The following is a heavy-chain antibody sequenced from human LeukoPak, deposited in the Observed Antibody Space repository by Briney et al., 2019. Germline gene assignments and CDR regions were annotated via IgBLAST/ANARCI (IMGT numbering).Heavy chain of an antibody. CDR3: ATMVRECRD. D-gene: IGHD3-10*01. Sequence: PGGSLRLSCAASGFTFSSYEMNWVRQAPGKGLEWVSSISSSSSYIYYADSVKGRFTISRDNAKNSLYLQMNSLSAEDTAVYYCATMVRECRDWGQGTLAAVSS. V-gene: IGHV3-21*06. J-gene: IGHJ4*02. CDR1: GFTFSSYE. CDR2: ISSSSSYI.